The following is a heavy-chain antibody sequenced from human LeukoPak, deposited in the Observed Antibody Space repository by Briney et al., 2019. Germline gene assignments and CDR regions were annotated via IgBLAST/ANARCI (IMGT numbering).Heavy chain of an antibody. CDR1: GFTVSSNY. J-gene: IGHJ4*02. D-gene: IGHD5-12*01. CDR3: ARVPISANGVYFDY. CDR2: IYRGGST. Sequence: GGSLTLSCAASGFTVSSNYMSWVRQAPAKGMEGVSVIYRGGSTYYADSVKGRFTISRDNSKYTLYLQMNSRRAEETAVYYCARVPISANGVYFDYWGQGALVTVSS. V-gene: IGHV3-66*02.